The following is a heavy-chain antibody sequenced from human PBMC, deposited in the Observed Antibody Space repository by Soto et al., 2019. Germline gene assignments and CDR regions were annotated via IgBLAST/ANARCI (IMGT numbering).Heavy chain of an antibody. V-gene: IGHV1-69*13. CDR3: VSWQQVAGTHYYYYYAMDV. D-gene: IGHD6-13*01. CDR1: GGTFGSYS. Sequence: RASVKVSCKASGGTFGSYSISWVRQAPGQGLEWMGGIIPFFGTANYAQKFQGRVTITADESTSTAYMELSSLRSEDTAVCYCVSWQQVAGTHYYYYYAMDVWGQGTTVTVSS. J-gene: IGHJ6*02. CDR2: IIPFFGTA.